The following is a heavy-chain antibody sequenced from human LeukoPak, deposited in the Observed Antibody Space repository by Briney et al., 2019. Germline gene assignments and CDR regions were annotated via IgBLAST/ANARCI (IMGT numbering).Heavy chain of an antibody. D-gene: IGHD2-15*01. CDR3: ARGGSCSGGSCYWSSYYYMDV. CDR2: INPNSGGT. Sequence: ASVKVSCKASGYTFTGYYMHWVRQAPGQGLEWMGWINPNSGGTNYAQKFQGRVTMTRDTSISTAYMELSRLRSDDTAVYYCARGGSCSGGSCYWSSYYYMDVWGKGTTVTVSS. CDR1: GYTFTGYY. V-gene: IGHV1-2*02. J-gene: IGHJ6*03.